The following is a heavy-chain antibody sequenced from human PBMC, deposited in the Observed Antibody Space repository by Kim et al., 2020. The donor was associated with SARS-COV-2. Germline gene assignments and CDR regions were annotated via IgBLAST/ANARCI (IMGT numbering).Heavy chain of an antibody. CDR3: ARLQQRLVHLTTLDY. D-gene: IGHD6-13*01. J-gene: IGHJ4*02. Sequence: VKGRFSFTRDNTKNTLYLQMNSLGAEDAAIYYCARLQQRLVHLTTLDYWGQGTLVTVSS. V-gene: IGHV3-23*01.